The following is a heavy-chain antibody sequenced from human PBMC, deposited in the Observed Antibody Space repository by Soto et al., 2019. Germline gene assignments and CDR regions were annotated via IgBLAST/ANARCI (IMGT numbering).Heavy chain of an antibody. J-gene: IGHJ4*02. Sequence: GGSLRLSCAASGFTFSNYAMRWVRQASGKGLEWVSAISGNDGSTYYADSVKGRFTISRDNSKNILYLQMNSLRAGDTAIFYCAKGSARAHPSYFDYRGQGALVTDSS. CDR2: ISGNDGST. V-gene: IGHV3-23*01. CDR1: GFTFSNYA. CDR3: AKGSARAHPSYFDY. D-gene: IGHD6-6*01.